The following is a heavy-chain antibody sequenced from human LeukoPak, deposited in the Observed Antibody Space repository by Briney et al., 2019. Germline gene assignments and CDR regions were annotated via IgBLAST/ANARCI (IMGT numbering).Heavy chain of an antibody. D-gene: IGHD3-9*01. J-gene: IGHJ4*02. V-gene: IGHV3-23*01. CDR1: GFTFSSYA. Sequence: GGSLRLSCAASGFTFSSYAMSWVRQAPGKGLEWVSAISGSGGSTYYADSVKGRFTISRDNSKNTLYLQMNSLRAEDTAVYYCAKVGDALLVLRYFDWLSHFDYWGQGTLVTVSS. CDR3: AKVGDALLVLRYFDWLSHFDY. CDR2: ISGSGGST.